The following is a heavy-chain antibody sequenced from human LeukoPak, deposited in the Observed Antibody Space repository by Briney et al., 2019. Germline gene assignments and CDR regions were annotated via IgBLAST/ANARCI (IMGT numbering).Heavy chain of an antibody. D-gene: IGHD6-13*01. CDR3: ARESAAAGTALFDY. V-gene: IGHV4-4*07. J-gene: IGHJ4*02. Sequence: PSETLSLTCTVSGGSISSYYWSWIRQPAGKGLEWIGRIYTSGSTNYNPSLKSRVTMSVDTSKNQFSLKLSSATAADTAVYYCARESAAAGTALFDYWGQGTLVTVSS. CDR2: IYTSGST. CDR1: GGSISSYY.